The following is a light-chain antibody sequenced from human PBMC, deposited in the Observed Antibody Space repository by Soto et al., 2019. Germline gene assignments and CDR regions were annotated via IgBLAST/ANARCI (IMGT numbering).Light chain of an antibody. CDR1: QDISKW. CDR3: QEAYSFPVT. J-gene: IGKJ5*01. Sequence: DIQMTRSPSSVSASVGDRVTITCRASQDISKWIAWYQQKPGRAPKLLIHTASTIQREVPSRFSVSGSGTDFTLTISSLQPEDFATYYCQEAYSFPVTFGLGTRLEI. V-gene: IGKV1D-12*01. CDR2: TAS.